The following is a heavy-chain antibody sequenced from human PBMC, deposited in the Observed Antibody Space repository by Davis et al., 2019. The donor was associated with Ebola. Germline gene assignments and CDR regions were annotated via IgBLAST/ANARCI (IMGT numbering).Heavy chain of an antibody. V-gene: IGHV3-74*01. J-gene: IGHJ3*02. CDR1: GFTVSSSY. CDR3: ADPFADAFDI. CDR2: INSDGSTT. Sequence: GESLKIPCAASGFTVSSSYMSWIRQAPGKWLVWVSHINSDGSTTNYADSVKGRFTISRDNAKNTLYLQMNSLRVEDTAVYYCADPFADAFDIWGQGTMVTVSS.